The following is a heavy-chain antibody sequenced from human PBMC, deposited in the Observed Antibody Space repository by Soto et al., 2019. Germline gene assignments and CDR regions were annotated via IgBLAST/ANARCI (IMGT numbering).Heavy chain of an antibody. V-gene: IGHV1-69*13. Sequence: ASVKVSCKASGGTFSSYAISWVRQAPGQGLEWMGGIIPIFGTANYAQKFQGRVTITADESTSTAYMELSSLRSDDTAVYYCASALNYYDSSGYYSWFDPWGQGTLVTVSS. CDR1: GGTFSSYA. CDR2: IIPIFGTA. CDR3: ASALNYYDSSGYYSWFDP. D-gene: IGHD3-22*01. J-gene: IGHJ5*02.